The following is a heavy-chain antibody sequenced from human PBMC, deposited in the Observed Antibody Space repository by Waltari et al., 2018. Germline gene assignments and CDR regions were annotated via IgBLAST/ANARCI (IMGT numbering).Heavy chain of an antibody. CDR3: ARGGYSSSGDACDI. J-gene: IGHJ3*02. CDR1: GGSISSGSYY. V-gene: IGHV4-61*02. CDR2: IYTSGST. D-gene: IGHD6-6*01. Sequence: QVQLQESGPGLVKPSQTLSLTCTVSGGSISSGSYYWSWIRQPAGKGLEWIGRIYTSGSTNYNPSRKSRVTRAVDTSKNQFSLKLGSVTAADTAVYYCARGGYSSSGDACDIWGQGTMVTVSS.